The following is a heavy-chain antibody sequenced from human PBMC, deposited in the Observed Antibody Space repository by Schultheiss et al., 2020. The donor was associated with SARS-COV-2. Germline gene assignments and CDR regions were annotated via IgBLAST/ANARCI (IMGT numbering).Heavy chain of an antibody. D-gene: IGHD3-9*01. Sequence: SETLSLTCAVYGGSFSGYYWSWIRQPPGKGLEWIGEINHSGSTNYNPSLKSRVTISVDTSKNQFSLKLSSVTAADTAVYYCARGDILTGDYFDYWGQGTLVTVSS. CDR2: INHSGST. CDR3: ARGDILTGDYFDY. J-gene: IGHJ4*02. V-gene: IGHV4-34*09. CDR1: GGSFSGYY.